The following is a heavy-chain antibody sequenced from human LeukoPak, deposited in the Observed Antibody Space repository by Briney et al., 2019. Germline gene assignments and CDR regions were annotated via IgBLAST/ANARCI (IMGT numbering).Heavy chain of an antibody. CDR3: AKNGMITMVRGVNDWFDP. CDR2: ISGSGGST. CDR1: GFTFSSYG. D-gene: IGHD3-10*01. Sequence: PGGTLRLSCAASGFTFSSYGMSWVRQAPGKGLEWVSAISGSGGSTYYADSVKGRFTISRDNSKNTLYLQMNSLRAEDTAVYYCAKNGMITMVRGVNDWFDPWGQGTLVTVSS. V-gene: IGHV3-23*01. J-gene: IGHJ5*02.